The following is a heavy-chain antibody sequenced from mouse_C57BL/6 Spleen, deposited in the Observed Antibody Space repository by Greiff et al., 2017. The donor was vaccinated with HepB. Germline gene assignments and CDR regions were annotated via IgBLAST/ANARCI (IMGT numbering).Heavy chain of an antibody. J-gene: IGHJ2*01. CDR1: GYTFTSYW. V-gene: IGHV1-69*01. CDR3: ARFGDSSGYGYFDY. D-gene: IGHD3-2*02. Sequence: QVQLQQPGAELVMPGASVKLSCKASGYTFTSYWMHWVKQRPGQGLEWIGEIDPSDSYTNYNQKFKGKSTLTVDKSPSTDYMQLSSLTSEDSAVYYCARFGDSSGYGYFDYWGQGTTLTVSS. CDR2: IDPSDSYT.